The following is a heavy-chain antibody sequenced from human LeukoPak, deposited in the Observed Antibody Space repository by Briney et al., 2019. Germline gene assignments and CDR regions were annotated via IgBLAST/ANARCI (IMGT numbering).Heavy chain of an antibody. D-gene: IGHD2-2*02. J-gene: IGHJ5*02. V-gene: IGHV1-18*01. Sequence: ASVKVSCKASGYTFTSYGISWVRQAPGQGLEWMGWISAYNGNTNYAQKLQGRVTMTTDTSTSTAYMELRSLRSDDTAVYYCARDGCSSTSCYKGWFDPWGQGTLVTVSS. CDR2: ISAYNGNT. CDR3: ARDGCSSTSCYKGWFDP. CDR1: GYTFTSYG.